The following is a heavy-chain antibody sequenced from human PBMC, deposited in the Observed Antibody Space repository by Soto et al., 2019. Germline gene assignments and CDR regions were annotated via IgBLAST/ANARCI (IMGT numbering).Heavy chain of an antibody. V-gene: IGHV1-69*01. Sequence: QVQLVQSGAEVKKPGSSVKVSCKASGGTFSSYAISWVRQAPGQGLEWMGGIIPIFGTANYAQKFQGRVTITADESTRTAYRELSSLRSEDRAVYYCARSVVVVPAATGYSGYDFHPLAYWGQGTLVTVSS. D-gene: IGHD2-2*01. CDR2: IIPIFGTA. CDR1: GGTFSSYA. J-gene: IGHJ4*02. CDR3: ARSVVVVPAATGYSGYDFHPLAY.